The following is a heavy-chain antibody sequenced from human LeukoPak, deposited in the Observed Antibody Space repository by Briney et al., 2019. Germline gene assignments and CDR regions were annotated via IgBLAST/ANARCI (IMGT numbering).Heavy chain of an antibody. CDR2: ISSASGSI. J-gene: IGHJ4*02. Sequence: GGSLRLSCAASGFTFSSYSMNWVRQAPGKGLEWVSYISSASGSIYYADSVKGRFTISRDNAKNSLFLQMNSLRAEDTAVYYCARSVPLDYWGQGTLVTVSS. CDR3: ARSVPLDY. V-gene: IGHV3-48*04. CDR1: GFTFSSYS.